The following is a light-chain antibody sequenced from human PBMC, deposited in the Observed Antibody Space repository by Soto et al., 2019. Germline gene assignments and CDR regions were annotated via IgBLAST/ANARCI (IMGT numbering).Light chain of an antibody. CDR1: QSVTSTS. Sequence: EIVLTQSPGTLSLSPGERATLSCRASQSVTSTSLAWYQQKPGQAPRLLMYGAYSRATGTPDRISGGGSGTDFTLTISRLEPEDFAVYYCQHYVTSSITFGQGTRLEIK. V-gene: IGKV3-20*01. CDR2: GAY. J-gene: IGKJ5*01. CDR3: QHYVTSSIT.